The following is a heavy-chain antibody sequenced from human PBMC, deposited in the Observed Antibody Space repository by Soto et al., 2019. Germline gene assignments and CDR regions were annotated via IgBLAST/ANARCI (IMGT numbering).Heavy chain of an antibody. CDR3: ARAHSSSWWSYFDY. Sequence: QVQLVESGGDVVQPGRSLRLSCAASGFTFSSYAMHWVRQAPGKGLEWVAVISYDGSNKYYADSVKGRFTISRDNSKNTLYLQMNSLRAEDTAVYYCARAHSSSWWSYFDYWGQGTLVTVSS. J-gene: IGHJ4*02. D-gene: IGHD6-13*01. V-gene: IGHV3-30-3*01. CDR1: GFTFSSYA. CDR2: ISYDGSNK.